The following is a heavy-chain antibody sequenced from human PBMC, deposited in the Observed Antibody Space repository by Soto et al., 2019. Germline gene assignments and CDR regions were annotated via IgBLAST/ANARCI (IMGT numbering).Heavy chain of an antibody. CDR2: ISSSSSYI. D-gene: IGHD1-1*01. V-gene: IGHV3-21*01. CDR1: GFTFSSYS. J-gene: IGHJ4*02. CDR3: ARGELEPGDY. Sequence: EVQLVESGGGLVKPGGSLRLSCAASGFTFSSYSMNWVRQAPGKGLEWVSSISSSSSYIYYADSVKGRFTISRDNAKNSLYLQINSLRAEDTAVYYCARGELEPGDYWGQGTLVTVSS.